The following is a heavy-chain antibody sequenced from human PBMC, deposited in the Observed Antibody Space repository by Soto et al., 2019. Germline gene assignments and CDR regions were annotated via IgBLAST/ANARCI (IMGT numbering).Heavy chain of an antibody. V-gene: IGHV2-70*04. D-gene: IGHD2-15*01. CDR3: ARQGYCSGGSCYSDYFDY. J-gene: IGHJ4*02. Sequence: SGPTLVNPTQTLTLTLTFSGFSVTAIVIRGSGIRQPPGKALEWLARIDWDDDKFYSTSLKTRLTISKDTSKNQVVLTMTNMDPVDTATYYCARQGYCSGGSCYSDYFDYWGQGTLVTVSS. CDR1: GFSVTAIVIR. CDR2: IDWDDDK.